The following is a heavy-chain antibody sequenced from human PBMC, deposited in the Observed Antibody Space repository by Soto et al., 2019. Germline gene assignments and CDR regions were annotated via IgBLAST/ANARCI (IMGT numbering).Heavy chain of an antibody. CDR1: GYTFNTYG. D-gene: IGHD3-16*02. CDR2: ISAYDGKT. CDR3: ARDRHEFSTSYWFDP. Sequence: ASVKVSCKTSGYTFNTYGINWVRQAPGRGLELMGWISAYDGKTTYAEKFQGRVTMTTDTSTSTAYMELRSLRSDDTAIYYCARDRHEFSTSYWFDPWGQGTPVTVSS. J-gene: IGHJ5*02. V-gene: IGHV1-18*01.